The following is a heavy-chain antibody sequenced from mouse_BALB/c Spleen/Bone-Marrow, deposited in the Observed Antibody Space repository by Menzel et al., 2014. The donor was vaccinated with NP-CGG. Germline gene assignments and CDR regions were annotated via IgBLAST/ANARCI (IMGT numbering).Heavy chain of an antibody. Sequence: VQLQQSGAELVKPGASVKLSRTASGFNIKDTYMHWVKQRPEQGLEWIGRIDPANGNTNYDPQLQGKATITADTSSNPAYLQLSRQTAEDTAVYYCASYRYAWYFDVWGAGTTVTVSS. V-gene: IGHV14-3*02. CDR2: IDPANGNT. CDR1: GFNIKDTY. J-gene: IGHJ1*01. D-gene: IGHD2-14*01. CDR3: ASYRYAWYFDV.